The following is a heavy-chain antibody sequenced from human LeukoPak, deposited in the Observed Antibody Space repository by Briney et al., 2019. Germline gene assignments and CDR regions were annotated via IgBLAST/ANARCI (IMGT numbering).Heavy chain of an antibody. CDR3: ARCIAADWYFDL. Sequence: ASVKVSCKASGYTFTSYDINWVRQATGQGLEWMGWMNPNSGNTGYAQKFQGRVTMTRNTSISTAYMELSSLRSEDTAVYYCARCIAADWYFDLWAVAPWSLSPQ. CDR1: GYTFTSYD. CDR2: MNPNSGNT. J-gene: IGHJ2*01. V-gene: IGHV1-8*01. D-gene: IGHD6-13*01.